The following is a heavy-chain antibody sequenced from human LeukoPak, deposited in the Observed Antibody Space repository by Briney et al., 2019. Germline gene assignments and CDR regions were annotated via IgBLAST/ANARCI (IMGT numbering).Heavy chain of an antibody. CDR3: ARDSRGIAAAGG. CDR1: GGSISSSSYY. J-gene: IGHJ4*02. V-gene: IGHV4-39*07. CDR2: IYYSGST. Sequence: SETLSLTCTVSGGSISSSSYYWGWIRQPPGKGLEWIGSIYYSGSTYYNPSLKGRVTISVDTSKNQFSLKLSSVTAADTAVYYCARDSRGIAAAGGWGQGTLVTVSS. D-gene: IGHD6-13*01.